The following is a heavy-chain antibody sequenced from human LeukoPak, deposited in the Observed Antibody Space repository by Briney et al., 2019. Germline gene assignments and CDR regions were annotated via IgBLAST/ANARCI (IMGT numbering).Heavy chain of an antibody. J-gene: IGHJ4*02. V-gene: IGHV1-2*02. CDR2: INPKSGGT. D-gene: IGHD3-10*01. CDR3: TSFRLLWFGESGG. Sequence: ASVTVSRKAAGYSFTDYYIHRVRQAPGQGPEWMGWINPKSGGTNYAQKFQGRVTMTRDTSISTAYMELTGLRSEDTALYYCTSFRLLWFGESGGWGLGTLVTVSS. CDR1: GYSFTDYY.